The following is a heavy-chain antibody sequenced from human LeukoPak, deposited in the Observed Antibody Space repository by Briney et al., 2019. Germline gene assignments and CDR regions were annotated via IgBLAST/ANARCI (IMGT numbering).Heavy chain of an antibody. CDR2: INDDGSDT. Sequence: PGGSLRLSCAASGFTFKLYWMHWVRQVPGKGPVWVARINDDGSDTVYADSVKGRFTISRDDAKNMLFLQMNSLRAEDTGVYYCARDVYRGSSWYAFDYWGQGTLVTVSS. CDR3: ARDVYRGSSWYAFDY. J-gene: IGHJ4*02. V-gene: IGHV3-74*01. CDR1: GFTFKLYW. D-gene: IGHD6-13*01.